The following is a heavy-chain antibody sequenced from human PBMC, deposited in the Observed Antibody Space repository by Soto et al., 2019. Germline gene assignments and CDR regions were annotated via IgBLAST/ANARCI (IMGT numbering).Heavy chain of an antibody. J-gene: IGHJ6*02. CDR1: GGIFNSYA. CDR3: ARGGEVPASIREYYYGLDV. V-gene: IGHV1-69*06. D-gene: IGHD2-2*02. Sequence: QAQLVQSGAEVKKPGSSVKVSCKGFGGIFNSYAISWGRQAPGQGPEWLGGIIPMFGTPNYAQKFQGRVTISVDKSTRTAYMELNSLRSEDTAVYYCARGGEVPASIREYYYGLDVWGQGTTVTVSS. CDR2: IIPMFGTP.